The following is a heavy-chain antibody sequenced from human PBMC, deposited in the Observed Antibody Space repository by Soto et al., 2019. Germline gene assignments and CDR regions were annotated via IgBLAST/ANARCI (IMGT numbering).Heavy chain of an antibody. J-gene: IGHJ4*02. CDR2: ITSGSST. Sequence: PGGSLRLSCAASGFIFSNYAMSWVRQVPGKGLERVSAITSGSSTYYGDSVKGRFTISRDNSKNTLYLQMNSLTAEDTAVYFCVKSPASLLTFDYWGQGALVTVSS. CDR3: VKSPASLLTFDY. CDR1: GFIFSNYA. D-gene: IGHD3-16*01. V-gene: IGHV3-23*01.